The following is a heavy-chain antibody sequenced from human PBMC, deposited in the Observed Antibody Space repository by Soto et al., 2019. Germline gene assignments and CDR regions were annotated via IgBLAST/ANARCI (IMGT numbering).Heavy chain of an antibody. Sequence: GESLKISCQGSGYNFTSYWLGWVRPMPGKGLEWMLIICPGDSDTRYSPSFQGQVTLSADKSIITAYLPWSSLKASDTAMYYFARQSGIASAGRAVADSYLWLDPWGQGTLVTVSS. J-gene: IGHJ5*02. D-gene: IGHD6-13*01. CDR1: GYNFTSYW. V-gene: IGHV5-51*01. CDR3: ARQSGIASAGRAVADSYLWLDP. CDR2: ICPGDSDT.